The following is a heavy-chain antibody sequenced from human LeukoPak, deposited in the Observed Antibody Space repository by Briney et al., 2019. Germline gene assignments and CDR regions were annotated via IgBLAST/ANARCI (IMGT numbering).Heavy chain of an antibody. J-gene: IGHJ4*02. CDR1: GGAFSSYA. CDR3: ARGIVVVVAATLEDYYFDY. CDR2: IIPILGIA. D-gene: IGHD2-15*01. V-gene: IGHV1-69*04. Sequence: SVKVSCKASGGAFSSYAISWVRQAPGQGLEWMGRIIPILGIANYAQKFQGRVTITSDKSTSTAYMELSSLRSEDTAVYYCARGIVVVVAATLEDYYFDYWGQGTLVTVSS.